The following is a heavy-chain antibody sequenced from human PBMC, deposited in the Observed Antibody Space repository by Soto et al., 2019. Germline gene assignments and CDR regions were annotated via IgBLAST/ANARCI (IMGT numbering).Heavy chain of an antibody. CDR1: GFTFSSYA. CDR3: ARSIQLRFLIDY. D-gene: IGHD5-18*01. J-gene: IGHJ4*02. Sequence: QVQLVESGGGVVQPGRSLRLSCAASGFTFSSYARHWVRQAPGKGLEWVAVISYDGSNKYYADSVKGRFTISRDNSKNTLYLQMNSLRAEDTAVYYCARSIQLRFLIDYWGQGTLATVSS. V-gene: IGHV3-30-3*01. CDR2: ISYDGSNK.